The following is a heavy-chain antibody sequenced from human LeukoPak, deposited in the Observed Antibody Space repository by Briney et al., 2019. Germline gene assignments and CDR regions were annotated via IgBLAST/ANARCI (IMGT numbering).Heavy chain of an antibody. V-gene: IGHV4-34*01. Sequence: SETLSLTCAVYGGSFSGYYWSWIRQPPGKGLEWIGEINHSGSTNYNPSLKSRVTISVDTSKNQFSLKLSSVTAADTAVYYCARRGRRLGLVMGHSSGYYFDYWGQGTLVTVSS. J-gene: IGHJ4*02. CDR1: GGSFSGYY. CDR2: INHSGST. D-gene: IGHD3-22*01. CDR3: ARRGRRLGLVMGHSSGYYFDY.